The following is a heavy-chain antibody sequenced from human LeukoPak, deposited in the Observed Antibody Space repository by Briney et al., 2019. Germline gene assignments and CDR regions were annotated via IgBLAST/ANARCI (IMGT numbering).Heavy chain of an antibody. D-gene: IGHD2-21*02. CDR2: ISGTGSTI. CDR1: GFTFNVYS. J-gene: IGHJ4*02. CDR3: ARDRGTAGLDY. Sequence: GGSLRLSCAASGFTFNVYSVNWVRQAPGKGLEWVSYISGTGSTIYYAASVKGRFTISRDNAKNSLYLQMNSLRVEDTAVYYRARDRGTAGLDYWGQGTLVTVS. V-gene: IGHV3-48*04.